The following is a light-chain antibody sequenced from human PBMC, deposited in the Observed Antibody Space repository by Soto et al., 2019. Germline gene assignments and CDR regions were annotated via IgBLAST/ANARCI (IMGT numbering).Light chain of an antibody. CDR1: SSDVGRYNY. J-gene: IGLJ3*02. Sequence: QSVLTQPPSVSGSPGQSVTISCTGRSSDVGRYNYVSWYQQHPGKAPKLLLYDVSKRPSGVPDRFSGSKSGNTASLTISGLQTEDETDYYCCSYAGTYTLVFGGGTKLTVL. V-gene: IGLV2-11*01. CDR3: CSYAGTYTLV. CDR2: DVS.